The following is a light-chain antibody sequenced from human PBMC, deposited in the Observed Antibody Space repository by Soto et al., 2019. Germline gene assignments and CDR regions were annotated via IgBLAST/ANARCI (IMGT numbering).Light chain of an antibody. CDR3: QSYDSSLSGHVI. J-gene: IGLJ2*01. V-gene: IGLV1-40*01. CDR1: SSNIVAGYD. Sequence: QSVLTQPPSVSGAPGQRVTISCTGSSSNIVAGYDVHWYQQLPGTAPKLLIYDNNQRPSGVPDRFSGSKSGTSASLAITGLQAEDEADYYCQSYDSSLSGHVIFGGGT. CDR2: DNN.